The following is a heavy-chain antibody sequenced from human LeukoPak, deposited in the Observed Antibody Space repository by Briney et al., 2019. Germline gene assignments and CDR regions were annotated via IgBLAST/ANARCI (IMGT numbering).Heavy chain of an antibody. CDR2: IYYSGTT. CDR1: GGSISSSSYY. D-gene: IGHD3-22*01. V-gene: IGHV4-39*07. CDR3: ARDRGYYDSSGYIDY. Sequence: PSETLSLICTVSGGSISSSSYYWGWIRQPPGKGLEWIGSIYYSGTTNYNSSLRSRVTISVDTSKNQFSLKLSSVTAADTAAYYCARDRGYYDSSGYIDYWGQGTLVTVSS. J-gene: IGHJ4*02.